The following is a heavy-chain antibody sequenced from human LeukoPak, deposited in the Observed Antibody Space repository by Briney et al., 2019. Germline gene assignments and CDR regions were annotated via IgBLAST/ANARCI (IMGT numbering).Heavy chain of an antibody. D-gene: IGHD3-22*01. CDR3: AKDTDYYDSSGYNDY. CDR1: GFTFSSYA. J-gene: IGHJ4*02. V-gene: IGHV3-23*01. Sequence: GGSLRLSCAASGFTFSSYAMSWVRQAPGKGLEWVSAISGSGGSTYYADSVKGRFTISRDNSKNTLYLQMNSLRAEDTAVDYCAKDTDYYDSSGYNDYWGQGTLVTVSS. CDR2: ISGSGGST.